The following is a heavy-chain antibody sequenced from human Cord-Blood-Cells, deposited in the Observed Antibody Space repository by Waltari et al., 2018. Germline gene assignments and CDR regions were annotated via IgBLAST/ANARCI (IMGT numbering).Heavy chain of an antibody. D-gene: IGHD3-22*01. J-gene: IGHJ4*02. Sequence: QVQLVESGGGVVQPGRSMRLSCAASGFTFSSYAMHCVRQAPGKGLEWVAVISYDGINKYYADSVKGRFTISRDNSKNTLYLQMNSLRAEDTAVYYCARDNDDSSGYYFDYWGQGTLVTVSS. CDR1: GFTFSSYA. CDR3: ARDNDDSSGYYFDY. V-gene: IGHV3-30*04. CDR2: ISYDGINK.